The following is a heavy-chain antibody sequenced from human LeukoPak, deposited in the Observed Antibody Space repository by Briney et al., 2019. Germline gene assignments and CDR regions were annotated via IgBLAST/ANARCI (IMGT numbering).Heavy chain of an antibody. J-gene: IGHJ3*02. CDR2: INAGNGNT. Sequence: ASVKVSCKASGYTFTSYAMRWVRQAPGQRLEWMGWINAGNGNTKYSQKFQGRVTITRDTSASTAYMELSSLRSEDTAVYYCARVGPPVLDSGTHWAPDAFDIWGQGTMVTVSS. CDR3: ARVGPPVLDSGTHWAPDAFDI. V-gene: IGHV1-3*01. D-gene: IGHD1-26*01. CDR1: GYTFTSYA.